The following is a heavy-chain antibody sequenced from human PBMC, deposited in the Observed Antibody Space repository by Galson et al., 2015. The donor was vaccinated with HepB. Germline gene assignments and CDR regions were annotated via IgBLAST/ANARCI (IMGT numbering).Heavy chain of an antibody. CDR3: ARDLGVCRGGDCANWFDP. J-gene: IGHJ5*02. CDR2: ISSSSSYI. V-gene: IGHV3-21*01. Sequence: SLRLSCAASGFTLSSYSMNWVRQAPGKGLEWVSSISSSSSYIYYADSVKGRFTISRDNAKNSLYLQMNSLRAEDTAVYYCARDLGVCRGGDCANWFDPWGQGTLVTVSS. CDR1: GFTLSSYS. D-gene: IGHD2-21*01.